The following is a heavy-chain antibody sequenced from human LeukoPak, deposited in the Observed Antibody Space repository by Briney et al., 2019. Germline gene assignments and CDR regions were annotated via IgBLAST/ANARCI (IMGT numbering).Heavy chain of an antibody. CDR2: IYYSGST. J-gene: IGHJ3*02. V-gene: IGHV4-59*01. D-gene: IGHD6-13*01. CDR1: GGSISSYY. CDR3: AGDGSSWFLDAFDI. Sequence: SETLSLTCTVSGGSISSYYWSWIRQPPGKGLEWIGYIYYSGSTNYNPSLKSRVTISVDTSKNQFSLKLSSVTAADTAVYYCAGDGSSWFLDAFDIWGQGTMVTVSS.